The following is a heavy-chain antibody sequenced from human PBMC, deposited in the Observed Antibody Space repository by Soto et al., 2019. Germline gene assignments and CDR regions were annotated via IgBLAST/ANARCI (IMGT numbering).Heavy chain of an antibody. CDR1: GYTFTSYD. J-gene: IGHJ4*02. Sequence: ASVTVSCKASGYTFTSYDINWVRQATGQGLEWMGWMNPNSGNTGYAQKFQGRVTMTRNTSISTAYMELSSLRSEDTAVYYCARWAGTTSPGRFDYWGQGTLVTVSS. V-gene: IGHV1-8*01. CDR3: ARWAGTTSPGRFDY. CDR2: MNPNSGNT. D-gene: IGHD1-7*01.